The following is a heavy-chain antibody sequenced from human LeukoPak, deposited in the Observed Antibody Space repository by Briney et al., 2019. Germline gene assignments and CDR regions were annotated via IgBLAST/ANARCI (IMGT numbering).Heavy chain of an antibody. CDR3: ARGPNPHYYDKYYYGMDV. CDR1: GDTFTSYY. CDR2: INPSGGST. Sequence: GASVKLSCKASGDTFTSYYMHWVRQAPGQGREWMGIINPSGGSTSDAQKFQGRVTMTRDTSTSTVYMELSSLTSEDTAVYYCARGPNPHYYDKYYYGMDVWGQGTTVTVSS. D-gene: IGHD3-22*01. V-gene: IGHV1-46*01. J-gene: IGHJ6*02.